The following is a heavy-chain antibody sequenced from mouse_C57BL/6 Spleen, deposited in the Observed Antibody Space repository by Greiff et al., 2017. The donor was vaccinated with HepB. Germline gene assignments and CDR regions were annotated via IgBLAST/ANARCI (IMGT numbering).Heavy chain of an antibody. V-gene: IGHV2-2*01. CDR2: IWSGGST. Sequence: QVQLKESGPGLVQPSQSLSITCTVSGFSLTSYGVHWVRQSPGKGLEWLGVIWSGGSTDYNAAFISRLSISKDNSKSQVFFKMNSLQADDTAIYYCARTGYSYYFDYWGQGTTLTVSS. CDR1: GFSLTSYG. J-gene: IGHJ2*01. D-gene: IGHD2-3*01. CDR3: ARTGYSYYFDY.